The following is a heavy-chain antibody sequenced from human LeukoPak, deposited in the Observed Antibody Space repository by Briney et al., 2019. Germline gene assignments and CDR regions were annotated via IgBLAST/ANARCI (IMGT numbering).Heavy chain of an antibody. J-gene: IGHJ4*02. V-gene: IGHV1-2*02. D-gene: IGHD2-2*01. Sequence: ASVKVSCKASGYTFTGYYMHWVRQAPGQGLEWMGWINPNSGGTNYAQKFQGRVTMTRDTSISTAYMELSRLRSDDTAVYYCARVIRNTAAIIGYWGQGTLATVSS. CDR3: ARVIRNTAAIIGY. CDR2: INPNSGGT. CDR1: GYTFTGYY.